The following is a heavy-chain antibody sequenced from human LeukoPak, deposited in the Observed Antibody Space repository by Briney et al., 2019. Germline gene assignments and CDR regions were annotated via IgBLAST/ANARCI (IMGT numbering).Heavy chain of an antibody. V-gene: IGHV3-9*01. D-gene: IGHD1-26*01. CDR3: AKGHVVGATTSGAFDI. CDR1: GFTFDDYA. Sequence: GGSLGLSCAASGFTFDDYAMHWVRQAPGKGLEWVSGISWNSGSIGYADSVKGRFTISRDNAKNSLYLQMNSLRAEDTALYYCAKGHVVGATTSGAFDIWGQGTMVTVSS. J-gene: IGHJ3*02. CDR2: ISWNSGSI.